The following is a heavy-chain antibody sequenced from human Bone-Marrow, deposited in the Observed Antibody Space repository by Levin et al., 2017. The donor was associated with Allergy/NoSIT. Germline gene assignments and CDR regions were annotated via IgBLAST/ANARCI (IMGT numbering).Heavy chain of an antibody. CDR1: GFTVGNNY. D-gene: IGHD6-25*01. J-gene: IGHJ4*02. CDR3: ARDPPGVAAAGSGY. V-gene: IGHV3-66*01. Sequence: SCAVSGFTVGNNYMSWVRQAPGKGLEWVSLIYSVGSTEYTDSVKGRFTISRDSSKNTPHLQMNNLRVEDTGVYYCARDPPGVAAAGSGYWGQGTLVTVSS. CDR2: IYSVGST.